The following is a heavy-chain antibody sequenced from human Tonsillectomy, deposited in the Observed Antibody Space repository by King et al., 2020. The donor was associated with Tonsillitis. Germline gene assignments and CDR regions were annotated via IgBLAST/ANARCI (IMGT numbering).Heavy chain of an antibody. Sequence: VQLQQWGAGLLKPSETLSLTCAVYGGSFSGYYWSWIRQPPGKGLEWIGEINHSGSTNSNPSLKSRVTISVDTSKNQFSLNLSSATAADTAVYYCAGFPLEWLGGAFDIWGQGTMVAVSS. CDR2: INHSGST. CDR3: AGFPLEWLGGAFDI. J-gene: IGHJ3*02. CDR1: GGSFSGYY. V-gene: IGHV4-34*01. D-gene: IGHD6-19*01.